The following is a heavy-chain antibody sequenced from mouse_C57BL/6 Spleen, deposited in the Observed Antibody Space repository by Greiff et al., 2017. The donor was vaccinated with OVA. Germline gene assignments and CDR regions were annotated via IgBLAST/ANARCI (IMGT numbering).Heavy chain of an antibody. J-gene: IGHJ2*01. D-gene: IGHD1-1*01. CDR3: ARPGKYDGSSYFDY. Sequence: VQLQQPGAELVRPGSSVKLSCKASGYTFTSYWMDWVKQRPGQGLEWIGNIYPSDSETHYNQKFKDKATLTVDKSSSTAYMQLSSRTSEDSAVYYCARPGKYDGSSYFDYWGKGTTLTVSS. CDR2: IYPSDSET. CDR1: GYTFTSYW. V-gene: IGHV1-61*01.